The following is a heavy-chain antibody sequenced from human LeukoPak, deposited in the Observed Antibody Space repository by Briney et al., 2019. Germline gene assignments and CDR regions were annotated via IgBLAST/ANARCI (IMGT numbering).Heavy chain of an antibody. CDR3: ARGPRSIAVAGREVHWFDP. CDR1: GGSISSGSYY. Sequence: SETLSLACTVSGGSISSGSYYWSWIRQPAGKGLEWIGRIYTSGSTNYNPSLKSRVTISVDTSKNQFSLKLSSVTAADTAVYYCARGPRSIAVAGREVHWFDPWGQGTLVTVSS. V-gene: IGHV4-61*02. J-gene: IGHJ5*02. D-gene: IGHD6-19*01. CDR2: IYTSGST.